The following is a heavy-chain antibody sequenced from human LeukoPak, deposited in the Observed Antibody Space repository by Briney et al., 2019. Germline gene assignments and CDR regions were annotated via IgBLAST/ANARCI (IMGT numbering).Heavy chain of an antibody. D-gene: IGHD2/OR15-2a*01. Sequence: GGSLRLSCAASGFTFSSYNMNWVRQAPGKGLEWVAYISIGTSFIYYADSVKGRFTISRDNAKNSLYLQVNSLRAEDTAVYYCARSPTFRGWFDPWGQGTLVTVSS. CDR3: ARSPTFRGWFDP. CDR2: ISIGTSFI. V-gene: IGHV3-21*01. CDR1: GFTFSSYN. J-gene: IGHJ5*02.